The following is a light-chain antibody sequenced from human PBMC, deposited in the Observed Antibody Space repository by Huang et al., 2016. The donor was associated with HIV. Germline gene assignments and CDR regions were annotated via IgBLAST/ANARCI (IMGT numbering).Light chain of an antibody. CDR3: MQSLQTPPFYT. CDR2: LGS. V-gene: IGKV2-28*01. CDR1: QSLLHSDGYND. Sequence: DIVMTQSPISLPVTPGEPASMSCKSSQSLLHSDGYNDLDWYLQQAGQSPQLLIYLGSNRASGVPDRFSGSGAGTDFTLNVTRVAAEDVGIYYCMQSLQTPPFYTFGQGTKLEIK. J-gene: IGKJ2*01.